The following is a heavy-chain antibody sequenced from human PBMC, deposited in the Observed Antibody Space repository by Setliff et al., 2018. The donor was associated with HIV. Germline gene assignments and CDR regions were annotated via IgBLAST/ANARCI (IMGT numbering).Heavy chain of an antibody. CDR1: GYTFTSYY. Sequence: EASVKVSCKASGYTFTSYYMHWVRQAPGQGLEWMGIINPSGGNTGYAQKFQGRVTLTRNTSISTAYMELSSLRSEDTAVYSCARVATVSHPGDYFDYWGQGTLVTVSS. CDR3: ARVATVSHPGDYFDY. D-gene: IGHD4-4*01. J-gene: IGHJ4*02. CDR2: INPSGGNT. V-gene: IGHV1-46*01.